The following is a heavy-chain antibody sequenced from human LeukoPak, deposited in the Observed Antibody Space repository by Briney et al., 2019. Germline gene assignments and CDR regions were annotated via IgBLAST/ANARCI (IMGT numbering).Heavy chain of an antibody. J-gene: IGHJ4*02. CDR2: IYYSGST. D-gene: IGHD6-19*01. CDR1: GGSISSSSYY. Sequence: PSETLSLTCTVSGGSISSSSYYWGWIRQPPGKGLEWIGSIYYSGSTYYNPSLKSRVTISVDTSKNQFSLKLSSVTAADTAVYYCARTVAVAGRRGFDYWGQGTLVTVSS. CDR3: ARTVAVAGRRGFDY. V-gene: IGHV4-39*01.